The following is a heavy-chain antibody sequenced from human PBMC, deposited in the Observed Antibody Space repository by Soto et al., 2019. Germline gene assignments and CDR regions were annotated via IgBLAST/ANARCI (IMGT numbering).Heavy chain of an antibody. V-gene: IGHV5-51*01. CDR1: GYSFTSYW. Sequence: GESLKISCKGSGYSFTSYWIGWVRQMPGEGPEWMGIINPDDSDTRYSPSFQGQVTISADKSISTAYLQRSSVNASDTAMYYCARGRNSTSCYNWFDPWGQGTLVTVSS. J-gene: IGHJ5*02. CDR2: INPDDSDT. D-gene: IGHD2-2*01. CDR3: ARGRNSTSCYNWFDP.